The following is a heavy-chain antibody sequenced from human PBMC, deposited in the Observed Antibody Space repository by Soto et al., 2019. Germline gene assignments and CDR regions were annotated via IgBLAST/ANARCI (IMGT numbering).Heavy chain of an antibody. CDR2: IYHSGST. J-gene: IGHJ6*02. D-gene: IGHD3-16*01. Sequence: GGSISSGDSYWSWIRQSPGKRLEWIGYIYHSGSTYYKSSFRGRVTISVDTSKNQFSLNLNSVTAADTAVYFCAREGAASHSYYYGTDVWGQGTTVTVSS. V-gene: IGHV4-30-4*01. CDR1: GGSISSGDSY. CDR3: AREGAASHSYYYGTDV.